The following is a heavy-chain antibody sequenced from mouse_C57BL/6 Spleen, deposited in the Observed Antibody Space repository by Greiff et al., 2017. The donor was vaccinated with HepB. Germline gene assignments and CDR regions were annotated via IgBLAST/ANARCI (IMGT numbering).Heavy chain of an antibody. CDR1: GYAFSSSW. V-gene: IGHV1-82*01. CDR3: ARTDLPEGHYFDY. CDR2: IYPGDGDT. Sequence: QVQLQQSGPELVKPGASVKISCKASGYAFSSSWMNWVKQRPGKGLEWIGRIYPGDGDTNYNGKFKGKATLTADKSSSTAYMQLSSLTSEDSAVYFCARTDLPEGHYFDYWGQGTTLTVSS. D-gene: IGHD5-5*01. J-gene: IGHJ2*01.